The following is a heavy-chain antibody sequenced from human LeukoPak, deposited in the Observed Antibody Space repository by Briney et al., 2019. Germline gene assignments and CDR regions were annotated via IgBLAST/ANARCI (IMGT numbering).Heavy chain of an antibody. D-gene: IGHD6-25*01. CDR1: GFIFRHYA. CDR2: ISGSGDST. Sequence: GGSLRLSCSASGFIFRHYAVNWVRQSPGKGLEWVSGISGSGDSTYYADSVKGRFTISRDNSKNTLYLQMNSLRAEDTAVYYCAKEGPKSIAATGYYMDVWGKGTTVTISS. V-gene: IGHV3-23*01. CDR3: AKEGPKSIAATGYYMDV. J-gene: IGHJ6*03.